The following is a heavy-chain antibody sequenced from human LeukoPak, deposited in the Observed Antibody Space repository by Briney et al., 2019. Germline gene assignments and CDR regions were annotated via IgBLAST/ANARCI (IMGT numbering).Heavy chain of an antibody. CDR2: ITGSGGNT. V-gene: IGHV3-23*01. CDR1: GFIFSSYS. J-gene: IGHJ6*02. CDR3: AKAASSSWPSYYYGMDV. D-gene: IGHD6-13*01. Sequence: GGSLRLSCAASGFIFSSYSMSWVRQAPGKGLEWVSVITGSGGNTYYADSVKGRFIISKDNSKNTVYLQMSSLRVDDTAVYCCAKAASSSWPSYYYGMDVWGQGTTVTVSS.